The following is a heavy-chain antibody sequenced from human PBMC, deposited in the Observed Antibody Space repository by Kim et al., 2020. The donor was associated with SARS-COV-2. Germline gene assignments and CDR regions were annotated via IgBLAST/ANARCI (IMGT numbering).Heavy chain of an antibody. D-gene: IGHD6-19*01. CDR2: IYYSGST. V-gene: IGHV4-31*03. CDR1: GGSISSGGYY. CDR3: ARVNFVSSGPIFDP. J-gene: IGHJ5*02. Sequence: SETLSLTCTVSGGSISSGGYYWSWIRQHPGKGLEWIGYIYYSGSTYYNPSLKSRVTISVDTSKNQFSLKLSSVTAADTAVYYCARVNFVSSGPIFDPWGQGTLVTVSS.